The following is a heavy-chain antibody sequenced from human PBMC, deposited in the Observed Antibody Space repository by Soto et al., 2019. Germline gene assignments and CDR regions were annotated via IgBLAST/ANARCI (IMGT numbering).Heavy chain of an antibody. CDR3: ARGVLH. V-gene: IGHV4-59*12. Sequence: SETLSLTCSVSGDSLNPYYWSWIRQSPGKGLEWIAYIFYSVTTKYNPSLKSRVTISVDTSNNQFSLILSSVTAADTAVYYCARGVLHWGQGTLVTVSS. CDR2: IFYSVTT. CDR1: GDSLNPYY. J-gene: IGHJ4*01.